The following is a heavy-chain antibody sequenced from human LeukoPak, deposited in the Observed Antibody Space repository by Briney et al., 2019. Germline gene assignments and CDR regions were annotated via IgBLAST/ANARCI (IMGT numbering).Heavy chain of an antibody. J-gene: IGHJ4*02. CDR1: GGSFSGYY. V-gene: IGHV4-34*01. CDR2: INHSGST. CDR3: ARAAGGGSGWNFDY. Sequence: SETLSLTCAVYGGSFSGYYWSWIRQPPGKGLEWIGEINHSGSTNYNPSLKSRVTISIDTSKNQFSLKPSSVTAADTAVYYCARAAGGGSGWNFDYWDQGTLVSVSS. D-gene: IGHD6-19*01.